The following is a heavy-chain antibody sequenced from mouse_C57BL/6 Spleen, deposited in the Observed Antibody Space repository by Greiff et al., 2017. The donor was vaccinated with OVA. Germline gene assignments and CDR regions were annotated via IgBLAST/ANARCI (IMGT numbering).Heavy chain of an antibody. CDR3: ARSGWEGYFDS. D-gene: IGHD4-1*01. CDR2: IYPGDGDT. Sequence: QVQLQQSGAELVKPGASVKISCKASGYAFSSYWMNWVKQRPGKGLEWIGQIYPGDGDTNYNGKFKGKATLTADKSSSTAYMQLSSLTSEDSAVYFCARSGWEGYFDSWGQGTTLTVSS. V-gene: IGHV1-80*01. J-gene: IGHJ2*01. CDR1: GYAFSSYW.